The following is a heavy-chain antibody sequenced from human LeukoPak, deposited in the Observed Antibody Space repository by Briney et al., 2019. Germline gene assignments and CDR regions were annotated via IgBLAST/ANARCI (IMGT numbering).Heavy chain of an antibody. Sequence: PGGSLRLSCAASGFTFSSYWMNWARQAPGKGLEWVASINHNGNVNYYVDSVKGRFTISRDNAQNSLYLQMNSLRAEDTAVYYCARDRGYYVFDYWGQGTLVTVSS. D-gene: IGHD3-22*01. CDR3: ARDRGYYVFDY. CDR2: INHNGNVN. J-gene: IGHJ4*02. V-gene: IGHV3-7*01. CDR1: GFTFSSYW.